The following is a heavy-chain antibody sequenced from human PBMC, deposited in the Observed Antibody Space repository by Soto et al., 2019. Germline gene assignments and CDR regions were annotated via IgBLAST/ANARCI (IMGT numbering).Heavy chain of an antibody. CDR1: GFTFSSSG. Sequence: GGSLRLSFAAFGFTFSSSGLHWVRRAPGKGLGGVAVISYDGSNKYYADSVKGRFTITRNNTKNTQYLQMNSLRTENTAVYYCAKNRGIVESYGMDVWGQGTTVTVSS. J-gene: IGHJ6*02. CDR3: AKNRGIVESYGMDV. V-gene: IGHV3-30*18. D-gene: IGHD1-26*01. CDR2: ISYDGSNK.